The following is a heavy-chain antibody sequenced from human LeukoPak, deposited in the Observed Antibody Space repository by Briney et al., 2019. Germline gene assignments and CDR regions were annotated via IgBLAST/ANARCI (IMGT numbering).Heavy chain of an antibody. CDR3: ATGDCRDGRCSSGAY. V-gene: IGHV3-30*02. CDR2: TRDDGSKD. Sequence: QSGGSLTVSCEAYGFDFRNYGMHWVRQAPGKGLEWLAYTRDDGSKDWYGDSVKGRFTIFRDNSKSTLYLQMNSLRREDTAVYYCATGDCRDGRCSSGAYWGQGTLVTVSS. J-gene: IGHJ4*02. CDR1: GFDFRNYG. D-gene: IGHD2-21*02.